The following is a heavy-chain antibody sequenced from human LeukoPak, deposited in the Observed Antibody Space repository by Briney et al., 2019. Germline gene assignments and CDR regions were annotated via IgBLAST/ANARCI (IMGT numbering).Heavy chain of an antibody. CDR1: GRSISSYY. CDR3: ARQIVVVPAALYWFDP. J-gene: IGHJ5*02. V-gene: IGHV4-59*08. D-gene: IGHD2-15*01. CDR2: IYYSGST. Sequence: SETLSLTCTVSGRSISSYYWNWIRQPPGKGLEWIGYIYYSGSTNYNPSLKSRVTISVDTSKNQFSLKLSSVTAADTAVYYCARQIVVVPAALYWFDPWGQGTLVTVSS.